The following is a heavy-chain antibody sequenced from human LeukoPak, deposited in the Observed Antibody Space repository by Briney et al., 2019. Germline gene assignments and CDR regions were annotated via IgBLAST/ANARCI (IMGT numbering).Heavy chain of an antibody. CDR1: DGSITTSSFY. CDR2: FYYTGDT. D-gene: IGHD6-19*01. CDR3: VRAVGSVAGPGDWFDP. Sequence: SETLSLTCNVSDGSITTSSFYWGWFRQTPGKGLEWIGTFYYTGDTFYNRSLKSRVTIPVDTSKDQFFLALSSVTAADTAVYYCVRAVGSVAGPGDWFDPWGPGILVTVSS. J-gene: IGHJ5*02. V-gene: IGHV4-39*01.